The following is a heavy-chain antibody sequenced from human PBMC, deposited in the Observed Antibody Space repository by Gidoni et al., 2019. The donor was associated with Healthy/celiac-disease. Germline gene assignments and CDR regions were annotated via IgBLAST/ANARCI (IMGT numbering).Heavy chain of an antibody. CDR1: GFTFSSYA. J-gene: IGHJ4*02. CDR3: AKDRRGGSYLFDY. D-gene: IGHD1-26*01. CDR2: IRGSGGST. Sequence: EVQLLESGGGLVQPGGSLRLSCAASGFTFSSYAMSWVRQAPGKGLGWVSAIRGSGGSTYYADSVKGRFTISRDNSKNTLYLQMNSLRAEDTAVYYCAKDRRGGSYLFDYWGQGTLVTVSS. V-gene: IGHV3-23*01.